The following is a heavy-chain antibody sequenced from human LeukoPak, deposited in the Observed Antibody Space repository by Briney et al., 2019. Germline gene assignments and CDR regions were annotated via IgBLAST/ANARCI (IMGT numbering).Heavy chain of an antibody. V-gene: IGHV6-1*01. CDR1: GDSVSSNSAA. J-gene: IGHJ4*02. Sequence: SQTLSLTCAISGDSVSSNSAAWNWIRQSPSRGLEWLGRTYYRSKWYNDYAVSVKSRITINPDTSKNQFSLQLNSVTPEDTAVYYCARDTAPVYYDSSGYQVGFDYWGQGTLVTVSS. CDR2: TYYRSKWYN. D-gene: IGHD3-22*01. CDR3: ARDTAPVYYDSSGYQVGFDY.